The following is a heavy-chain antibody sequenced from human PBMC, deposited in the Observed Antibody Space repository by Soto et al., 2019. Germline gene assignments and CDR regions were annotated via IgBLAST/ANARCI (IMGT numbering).Heavy chain of an antibody. J-gene: IGHJ6*02. CDR1: GFTFSSYG. D-gene: IGHD3-22*01. Sequence: QVQLVESGGGVVQPGRSLRLSCAASGFTFSSYGMHWVRQAPGKGLEWVAVIWYDGSNKYYADSVKGRFTISRDNSKNTLYLQMNSLRAEDTAVYYCARARTRQGGRGWTPDYYYYGMDVWGQGTTVTVSS. CDR3: ARARTRQGGRGWTPDYYYYGMDV. CDR2: IWYDGSNK. V-gene: IGHV3-33*01.